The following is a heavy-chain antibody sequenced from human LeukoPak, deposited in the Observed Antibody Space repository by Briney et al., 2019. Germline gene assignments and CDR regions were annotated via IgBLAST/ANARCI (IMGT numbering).Heavy chain of an antibody. D-gene: IGHD3-10*01. Sequence: GGSLRLSCAASGFSFSTYWIHWVRQAPGKGLVWVSRINSDGSGATHADSVKGRFTISRYNAKNTVYLQMNSLRVEDTAVYFCTSRNGSGDYWGQGTPVTVSS. CDR2: INSDGSGA. V-gene: IGHV3-74*01. J-gene: IGHJ4*02. CDR1: GFSFSTYW. CDR3: TSRNGSGDY.